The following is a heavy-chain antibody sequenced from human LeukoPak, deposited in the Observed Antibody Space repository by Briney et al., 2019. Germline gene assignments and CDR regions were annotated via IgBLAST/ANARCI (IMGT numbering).Heavy chain of an antibody. CDR1: GFTVSTNY. CDR2: ISSTGTTI. V-gene: IGHV3-11*01. Sequence: GGSLRLSCAASGFTVSTNYMSWVRQAPGKGLEWVSFISSTGTTIYYADSVKGRFTISRDNAKNSLYLQMHSLKAEDTAVYYCARDLLAVVVPSAHSEYFQHWGQGTLVTVSS. CDR3: ARDLLAVVVPSAHSEYFQH. D-gene: IGHD2-2*01. J-gene: IGHJ1*01.